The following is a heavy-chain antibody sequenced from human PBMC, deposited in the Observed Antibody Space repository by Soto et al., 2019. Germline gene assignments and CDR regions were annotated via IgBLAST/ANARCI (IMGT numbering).Heavy chain of an antibody. CDR3: AHKNYGDYPTDY. J-gene: IGHJ4*02. CDR2: IYWDDDK. Sequence: SAPTPVNPTQTLTLTCTFSGLSHSSNGVGVGWIRQPPGKALEWLAVIYWDDDKRYSPSLKSRLTITKDTSKNQVVFAMTNMDPVDTATYYCAHKNYGDYPTDYWGQGTLVTVSS. V-gene: IGHV2-5*02. D-gene: IGHD4-17*01. CDR1: GLSHSSNGVG.